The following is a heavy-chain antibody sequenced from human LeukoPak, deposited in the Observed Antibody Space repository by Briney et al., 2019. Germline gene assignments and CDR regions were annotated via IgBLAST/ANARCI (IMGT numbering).Heavy chain of an antibody. J-gene: IGHJ4*02. CDR3: ARGVPAAKTPFHY. CDR1: GFTFSSYW. Sequence: GGSLRLSCAASGFTFSSYWMSWVRQAPGKGLEWVANIKQDGSEKYYVDSVKGRFTISRDNAKNSLYLQMNSLRAEDTAVYYCARGVPAAKTPFHYWGQGTLVTVSS. V-gene: IGHV3-7*01. CDR2: IKQDGSEK. D-gene: IGHD2-2*01.